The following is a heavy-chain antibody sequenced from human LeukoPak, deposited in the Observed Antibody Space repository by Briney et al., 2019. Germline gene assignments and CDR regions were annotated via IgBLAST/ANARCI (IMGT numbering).Heavy chain of an antibody. V-gene: IGHV3-30*18. CDR1: GFTFSSYW. CDR3: AKDRSKGYYGDEFDF. Sequence: GGSLRLSCAASGFTFSSYWMSWVRQAPGKGLEWVAIISYDGGKKDYADSVKGRFTISRDNSKNTLYLQMNSLRVEDTALYYCAKDRSKGYYGDEFDFWGQGTLVIVSS. CDR2: ISYDGGKK. D-gene: IGHD4-17*01. J-gene: IGHJ4*02.